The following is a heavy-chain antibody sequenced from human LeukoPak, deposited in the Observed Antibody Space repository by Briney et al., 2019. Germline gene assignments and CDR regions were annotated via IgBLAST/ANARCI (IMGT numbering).Heavy chain of an antibody. V-gene: IGHV4-34*01. D-gene: IGHD3-22*01. CDR2: INHSGST. J-gene: IGHJ3*02. Sequence: PSETLSLTCTVSGGSISSYYWSWIRQPPGKGLEWIGEINHSGSTNYNPSLKSRVTISVDTSKNQFSLKLSSVTAADTAVYYCARHFLAEGSGYAFDIWGQGTMVTVSS. CDR3: ARHFLAEGSGYAFDI. CDR1: GGSISSYY.